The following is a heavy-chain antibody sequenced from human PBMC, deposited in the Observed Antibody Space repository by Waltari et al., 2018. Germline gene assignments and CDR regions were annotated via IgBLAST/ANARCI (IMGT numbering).Heavy chain of an antibody. V-gene: IGHV4-34*01. Sequence: QVQLQQWGAGLLKPSETLSLTCAVYGGSFSGYYWSWTRQPPGKGLEWIGEINQSGSTSYNPSLKSRVTISVDTSKNQFSLKLSSVTAADTAVYYCARGTQGLITMVRGVIKGWFDPWGQGTLVTVSS. CDR3: ARGTQGLITMVRGVIKGWFDP. CDR2: INQSGST. D-gene: IGHD3-10*01. J-gene: IGHJ5*02. CDR1: GGSFSGYY.